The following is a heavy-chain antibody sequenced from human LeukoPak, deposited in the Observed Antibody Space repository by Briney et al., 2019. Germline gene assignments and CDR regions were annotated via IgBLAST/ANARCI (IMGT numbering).Heavy chain of an antibody. J-gene: IGHJ4*02. CDR3: ASGDYVWGSYRYMYFDY. CDR1: GGSISSGSYY. Sequence: PSQTLSLTCTVSGGSISSGSYYWSWIRQPAGKGLEWIGRIYTSGSTNYNPSLKSRVTTSVDTSKNQFSLKLSSVTAADTAVYYCASGDYVWGSYRYMYFDYWGQGTLVTVSS. D-gene: IGHD3-16*02. CDR2: IYTSGST. V-gene: IGHV4-61*02.